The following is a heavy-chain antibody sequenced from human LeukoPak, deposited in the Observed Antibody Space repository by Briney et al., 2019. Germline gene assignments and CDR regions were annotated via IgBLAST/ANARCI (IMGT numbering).Heavy chain of an antibody. J-gene: IGHJ4*02. CDR1: GGSISSYY. CDR2: IYYSGST. V-gene: IGHV4-59*08. Sequence: PSETLSLTCTVSGGSISSYYWSWIRQPPGKGLEWIGYIYYSGSTNYNPSLKSRVTISVDTSKNQFSLKLSSVTAADTAVYYCARHGSGWPFDYWGQGTLVTVSS. CDR3: ARHGSGWPFDY. D-gene: IGHD6-19*01.